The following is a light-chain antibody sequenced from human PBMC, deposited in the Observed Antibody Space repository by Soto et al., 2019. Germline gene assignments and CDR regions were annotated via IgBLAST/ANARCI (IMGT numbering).Light chain of an antibody. J-gene: IGKJ1*01. Sequence: DIQMTQSPSTLSASVGDRVTITCRASQSISSWLAWYQQKPGKAPKLLIYDASSLESGVPSRFSGSGCGTEFTLTISSLQPDDFATYYCQQYNSSGTFGQGTKVEIK. V-gene: IGKV1-5*01. CDR2: DAS. CDR1: QSISSW. CDR3: QQYNSSGT.